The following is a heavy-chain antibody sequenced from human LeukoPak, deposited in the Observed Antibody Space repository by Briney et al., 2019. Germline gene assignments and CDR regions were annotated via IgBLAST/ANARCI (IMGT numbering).Heavy chain of an antibody. V-gene: IGHV3-23*01. CDR2: ISGSGGST. D-gene: IGHD3-3*01. CDR1: GFTFSYHW. Sequence: GGSLRLSCAASGFTFSYHWMTWVRQAPGKGLEWVSAISGSGGSTYYADSVKGRFTISRDNSKNTLYLQMNSLRAEDTAVYYCAKEYDFWSGYVDYWGQGTLVTVSS. CDR3: AKEYDFWSGYVDY. J-gene: IGHJ4*02.